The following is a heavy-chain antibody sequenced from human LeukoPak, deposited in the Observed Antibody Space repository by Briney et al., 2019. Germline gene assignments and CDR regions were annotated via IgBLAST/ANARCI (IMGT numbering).Heavy chain of an antibody. D-gene: IGHD6-6*01. CDR2: INPNSGGT. J-gene: IGHJ4*02. V-gene: IGHV1-2*02. Sequence: ASVKVSCKASGGTFNSYAISWVRQAPGQGLEWMGWINPNSGGTNYAQKFQGRVTMTRDTSISTAYMELSRLRSDDTAVYYCARDLGAARGGDENYWGQGTLVTVSS. CDR3: ARDLGAARGGDENY. CDR1: GGTFNSYA.